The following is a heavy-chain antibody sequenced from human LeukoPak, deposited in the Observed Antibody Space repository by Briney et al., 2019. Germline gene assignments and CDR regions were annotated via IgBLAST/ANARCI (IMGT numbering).Heavy chain of an antibody. D-gene: IGHD2-21*01. CDR3: ARDGRLKSHPIAYVGFDY. CDR1: GFTFNSYS. V-gene: IGHV3-21*01. J-gene: IGHJ4*02. CDR2: INSGNSNI. Sequence: GGSLRLSCAASGFTFNSYSMNWVRQAPGKGLEWVSSINSGNSNIYYADSVKGRFTISRDNAKNSLYLQMNSLRAEDTAVYYCARDGRLKSHPIAYVGFDYWGQGTLVTVSS.